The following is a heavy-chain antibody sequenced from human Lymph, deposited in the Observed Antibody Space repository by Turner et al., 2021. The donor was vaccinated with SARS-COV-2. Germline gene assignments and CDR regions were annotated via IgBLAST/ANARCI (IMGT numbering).Heavy chain of an antibody. CDR1: GYTFTSYD. CDR3: ARGRYSGGGMDV. V-gene: IGHV1-8*02. Sequence: QVQLVQSGAEVKKPGASVKVSCKAPGYTFTSYDINWVRQATGQGLEWMGRMNPNSGNTGYAQKFQGRVTMTRNTSISTAYMELSSLGSEDTAVYYCARGRYSGGGMDVWGQGTTVTVSS. CDR2: MNPNSGNT. J-gene: IGHJ6*02. D-gene: IGHD1-26*01.